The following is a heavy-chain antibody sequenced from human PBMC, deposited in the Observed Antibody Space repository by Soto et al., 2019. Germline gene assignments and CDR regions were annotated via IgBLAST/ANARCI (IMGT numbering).Heavy chain of an antibody. CDR3: ARGHYYGSGSYIWFDP. CDR1: GGTFSSYT. D-gene: IGHD3-10*01. J-gene: IGHJ5*02. CDR2: IIPILGIA. V-gene: IGHV1-69*02. Sequence: QVQLVQSGAAVKKPGSSVKVSCKASGGTFSSYTISWVRQAPGQGLEWMGRIIPILGIANYAQKFQGRVTITADKSTSTAYMELSSLRSEDTAVYYCARGHYYGSGSYIWFDPWGQGTLVTVSS.